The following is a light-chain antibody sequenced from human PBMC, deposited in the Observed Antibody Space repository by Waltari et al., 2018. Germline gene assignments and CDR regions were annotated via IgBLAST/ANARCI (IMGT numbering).Light chain of an antibody. CDR2: SNN. CDR1: SSNIGRTT. CDR3: AAWDDSLNGWV. J-gene: IGLJ3*02. V-gene: IGLV1-44*01. Sequence: QSVLTQPPSASGTPGQRVTISCSGSSSNIGRTTVNWYQQLPGTAPKRLIYSNNQRPSGVPDRFSGSKSGTSASLAISGLQSEDEADYYCAAWDDSLNGWVFGGGTKLTVL.